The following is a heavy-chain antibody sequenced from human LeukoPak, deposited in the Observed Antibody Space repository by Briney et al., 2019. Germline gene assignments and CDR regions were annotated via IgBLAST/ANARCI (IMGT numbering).Heavy chain of an antibody. CDR3: ARRVPSYYGAFDI. Sequence: ASVKVSCKASGYTFTSYGISRVRQAPGQGLEWMGWISAYAQKLQGRVTMTTDTSTSTAYMELRSLRSDDTAVYYCARRVPSYYGAFDIWGQGTMVTVSS. V-gene: IGHV1-18*01. J-gene: IGHJ3*02. CDR2: ISA. D-gene: IGHD3-10*01. CDR1: GYTFTSYG.